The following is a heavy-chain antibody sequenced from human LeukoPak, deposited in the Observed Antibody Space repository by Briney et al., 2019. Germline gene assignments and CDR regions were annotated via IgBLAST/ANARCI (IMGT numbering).Heavy chain of an antibody. CDR2: INHSGST. CDR1: GGSFSGYY. CDR3: ARVVVVPAARYGMDV. D-gene: IGHD2-2*01. J-gene: IGHJ6*02. V-gene: IGHV4-34*01. Sequence: PSETLSLTCAVYGGSFSGYYWSWIRQPPGKGLEWIGEINHSGSTNYNPSLKSRVTISVDTSKNQFSLKLSSVTAADTAVYYCARVVVVPAARYGMDVWGQGTTVTVSS.